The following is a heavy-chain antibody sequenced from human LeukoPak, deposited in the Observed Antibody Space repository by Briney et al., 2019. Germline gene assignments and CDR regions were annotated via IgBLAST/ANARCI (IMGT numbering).Heavy chain of an antibody. CDR3: ARDLAAAGNNAFDI. CDR2: INHSGST. D-gene: IGHD6-13*01. Sequence: PSETLSLTCDVYGGSFSGCYWSWICQPPGKGLEWVGEINHSGSTNYNPSLKSRVTILVDTSKNYFFLNLNSVTAADTAVYYCARDLAAAGNNAFDIWGQGTMVTVSS. CDR1: GGSFSGCY. J-gene: IGHJ3*02. V-gene: IGHV4-34*01.